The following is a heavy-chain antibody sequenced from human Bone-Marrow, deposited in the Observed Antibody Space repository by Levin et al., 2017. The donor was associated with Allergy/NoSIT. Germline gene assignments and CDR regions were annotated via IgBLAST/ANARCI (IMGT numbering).Heavy chain of an antibody. CDR3: SKGGRVEQCTD. V-gene: IGHV3-23*01. CDR2: IDLSGAHT. CDR1: GFTFSTYA. J-gene: IGHJ4*02. Sequence: GESLKISCAASGFTFSTYAMSWVRQAPGKGLEWVSTIDLSGAHTYYADSVKGRFTISRDNSKNTLYLHLNSLRDEDTALYYCSKGGRVEQCTDWGRGTQVTVSS. D-gene: IGHD6-19*01.